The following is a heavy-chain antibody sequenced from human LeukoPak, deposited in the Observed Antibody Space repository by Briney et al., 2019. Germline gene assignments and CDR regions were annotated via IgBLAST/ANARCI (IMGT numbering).Heavy chain of an antibody. CDR2: IKQDGSEK. D-gene: IGHD2-2*01. CDR3: ARTNEDIVVVPAAPTDYYYYYYMDV. CDR1: GFPFSSYW. Sequence: GSLRLSCAASGFPFSSYWMAWVRQAPGKGLEWVANIKQDGSEKYYVDSVKGRFTISRDNAKNSLYLQMNSLRAEDTAVYYCARTNEDIVVVPAAPTDYYYYYYMDVWGKGTTVTVSS. V-gene: IGHV3-7*01. J-gene: IGHJ6*03.